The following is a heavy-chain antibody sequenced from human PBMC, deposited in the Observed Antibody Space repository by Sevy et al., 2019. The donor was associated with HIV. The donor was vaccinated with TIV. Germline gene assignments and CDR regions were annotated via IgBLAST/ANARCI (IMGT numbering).Heavy chain of an antibody. J-gene: IGHJ4*02. CDR1: GYSISSGYY. CDR2: IYHSGST. Sequence: SETLSLTCAVSGYSISSGYYWCWIRQPAGKGLEWIGSIYHSGSTYYNPSLKSRVTISVDTSKNQFSLKLSSVTAADTAVYYCAREFGELLYLYYFDYWGQGTLVTVSS. V-gene: IGHV4-38-2*02. D-gene: IGHD3-10*01. CDR3: AREFGELLYLYYFDY.